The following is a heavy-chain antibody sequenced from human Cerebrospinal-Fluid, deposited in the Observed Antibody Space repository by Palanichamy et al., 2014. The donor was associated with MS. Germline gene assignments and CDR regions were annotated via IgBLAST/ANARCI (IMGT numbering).Heavy chain of an antibody. CDR2: FDPEDGET. Sequence: QVQLVQSGAEVKKPGASVKVSCKVSGYTLTELSMHWVRQAPGKGLEWMGGFDPEDGETIYAQKFQGRVTMTADTSTDTAYMELSSLRSEDTAVYYCATQSGMITASPLDYWGQGTLVTVSS. CDR3: ATQSGMITASPLDY. D-gene: IGHD1-20*01. V-gene: IGHV1-24*01. CDR1: GYTLTELS. J-gene: IGHJ4*02.